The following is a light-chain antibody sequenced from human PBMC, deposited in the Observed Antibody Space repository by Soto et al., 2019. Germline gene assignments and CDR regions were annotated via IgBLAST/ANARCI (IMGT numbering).Light chain of an antibody. CDR2: DAS. CDR3: QQYETFSGT. V-gene: IGKV1-5*01. CDR1: QSVSGW. Sequence: DIQITQSPSCLSASVGDRVTITCQASQSVSGWLAWYQQKPGEAPKLLIYDASALPRGVPSRFSGSGSGTKFTLTIASLQPDDFATYYCQQYETFSGTFGPGTKVDIK. J-gene: IGKJ1*01.